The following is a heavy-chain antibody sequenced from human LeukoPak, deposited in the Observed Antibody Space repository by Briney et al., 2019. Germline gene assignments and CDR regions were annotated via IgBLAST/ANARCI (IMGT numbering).Heavy chain of an antibody. Sequence: KPSETLSLTCTVSGGSISNYFWSWIRQPPGKGLEWIGYIYATGSTNSNPSLKSRVTISVDTSQNQFSMKLTSVTAADTAVYYCARDQWEVRRELVGGMDVWGQGTTVTVSS. CDR3: ARDQWEVRRELVGGMDV. J-gene: IGHJ6*02. CDR1: GGSISNYF. D-gene: IGHD1-26*01. CDR2: IYATGST. V-gene: IGHV4-59*01.